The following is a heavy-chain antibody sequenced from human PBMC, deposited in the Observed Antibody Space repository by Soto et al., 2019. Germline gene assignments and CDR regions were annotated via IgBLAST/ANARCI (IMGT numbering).Heavy chain of an antibody. CDR2: ISGSGEST. CDR1: GCTFSSYA. CDR3: AKDGSPSITIFGVVPLYGMDV. V-gene: IGHV3-23*01. Sequence: PGGPLRRSCAASGCTFSSYAMTWVRQAPGKGLEWVSGISGSGESTYYADSVKGRFTISRDNYKNTLSLQMNSLRGEDTAVYYCAKDGSPSITIFGVVPLYGMDVWGQGTTVTVSS. J-gene: IGHJ6*02. D-gene: IGHD3-3*01.